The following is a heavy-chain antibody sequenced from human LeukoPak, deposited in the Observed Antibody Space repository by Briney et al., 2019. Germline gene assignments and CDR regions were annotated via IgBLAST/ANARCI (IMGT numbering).Heavy chain of an antibody. V-gene: IGHV3-74*01. CDR1: GFTFSSNW. J-gene: IGHJ4*02. CDR2: INEDGSTT. Sequence: GGSLRLSCAASGFTFSSNWMHWVRQAPGKGLVWVSRINEDGSTTNYADSVKDRSTFFRDNAKNTLYLQMNSLRAEDTAVYYCVRDLGGRSGHWGQGTLVTVSS. CDR3: VRDLGGRSGH. D-gene: IGHD1-26*01.